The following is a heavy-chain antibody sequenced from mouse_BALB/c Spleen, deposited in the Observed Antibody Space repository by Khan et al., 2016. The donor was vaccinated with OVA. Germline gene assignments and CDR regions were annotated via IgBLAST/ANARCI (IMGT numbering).Heavy chain of an antibody. CDR3: ARSLYGYDPAWFAY. CDR1: GYSITSGYY. J-gene: IGHJ3*01. CDR2: ISYDGSN. Sequence: VQLKESGPGLVKPSQSLSLTCSVTGYSITSGYYCNWIRQFPGNKLEWMGYISYDGSNNYNPSLKNRISVTRDPSKNQFFLKLNSVTTEDTATYYWARSLYGYDPAWFAYWGQGTLVTVSA. V-gene: IGHV3-6*02. D-gene: IGHD2-2*01.